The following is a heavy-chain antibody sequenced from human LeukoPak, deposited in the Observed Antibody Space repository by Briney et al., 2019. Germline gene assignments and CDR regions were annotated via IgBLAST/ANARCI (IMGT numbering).Heavy chain of an antibody. V-gene: IGHV4-34*01. Sequence: PSETLSLTCAVYGGSFSGYYWSWIRQPPGKGPEWIGEINDIGSTNYNPSLKSRVTISVDTSKNQFSLSLSSVTAADTAVYYCAPRTRGWDYYFHHWGQGTLVTVSS. D-gene: IGHD6-19*01. CDR3: APRTRGWDYYFHH. CDR1: GGSFSGYY. J-gene: IGHJ1*01. CDR2: INDIGST.